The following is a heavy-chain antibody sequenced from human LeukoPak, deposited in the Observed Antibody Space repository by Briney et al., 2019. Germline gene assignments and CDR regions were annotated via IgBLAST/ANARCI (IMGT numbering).Heavy chain of an antibody. CDR1: GGSISSSSYY. D-gene: IGHD3-3*01. CDR3: ATLSGYYTVDY. Sequence: SETLSLTCTVSGGSISSSSYYWGWIRQPPGKGLEWIGSTYYSGSTYYNPSLKSRVTISVDTSKNQFSLKLSSVTAADTAVYYCATLSGYYTVDYWGQGTLVTVSS. CDR2: TYYSGST. J-gene: IGHJ4*02. V-gene: IGHV4-39*07.